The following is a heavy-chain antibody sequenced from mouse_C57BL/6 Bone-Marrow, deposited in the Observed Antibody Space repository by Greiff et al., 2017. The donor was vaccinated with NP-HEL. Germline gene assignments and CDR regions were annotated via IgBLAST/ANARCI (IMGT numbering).Heavy chain of an antibody. CDR3: ARCIYYDYDDWYFDV. Sequence: QVQLQQSGAELVRPGTSVKMSCKASGYTFTNYWIGWAKQRPGHGLEWIGDIYPGGGYTNYNEKFKGKATLTADKSSSTAYMQFSSLTSEDSAIYYCARCIYYDYDDWYFDVWGTGTTVTVSS. J-gene: IGHJ1*03. CDR1: GYTFTNYW. D-gene: IGHD2-4*01. V-gene: IGHV1-63*01. CDR2: IYPGGGYT.